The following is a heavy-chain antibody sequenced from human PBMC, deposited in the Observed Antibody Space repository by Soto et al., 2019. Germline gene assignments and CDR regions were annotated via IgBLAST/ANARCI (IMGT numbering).Heavy chain of an antibody. CDR3: ARDYVLDPAVAGPTTAFDI. CDR2: IIPIFGTA. J-gene: IGHJ3*02. Sequence: SVKVSCKASGGTFSSYAISWVRQAPGQGLEWMGGIIPIFGTANYAQKFQGRVTITADESTSTAYMELSSPRSEDTAVYYCARDYVLDPAVAGPTTAFDIWGQGTMVTVSS. V-gene: IGHV1-69*13. D-gene: IGHD6-19*01. CDR1: GGTFSSYA.